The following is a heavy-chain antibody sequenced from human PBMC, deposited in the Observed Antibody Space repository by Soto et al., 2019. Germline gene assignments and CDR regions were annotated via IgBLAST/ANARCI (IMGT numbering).Heavy chain of an antibody. CDR1: GYTFTSYD. V-gene: IGHV1-8*01. J-gene: IGHJ5*02. CDR3: AREGDYDFWSGYYTGTYWFDP. CDR2: MNPNSGNT. D-gene: IGHD3-3*01. Sequence: QVQLVQSGAEVKKPGASVKVSCKASGYTFTSYDINWVRQATGQGLEWMGWMNPNSGNTGYAQKFQGRVTMTRNTSISTAYMELSSLRSEDTAVYYCAREGDYDFWSGYYTGTYWFDPWGQGTLVTVSS.